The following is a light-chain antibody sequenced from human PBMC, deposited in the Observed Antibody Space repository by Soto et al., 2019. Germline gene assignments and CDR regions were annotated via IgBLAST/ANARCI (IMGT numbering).Light chain of an antibody. Sequence: EIVFTQSPSTLSLSPGGRATLSCRGSQSINNNLVWYQQKPGQAPRLLIYGASNRATGIPDRFSGSGSGTDFTLTISRLEPEDFAVYYCQQYGSSPWTFGQGTKVDIK. CDR2: GAS. CDR3: QQYGSSPWT. V-gene: IGKV3-20*01. CDR1: QSINNN. J-gene: IGKJ1*01.